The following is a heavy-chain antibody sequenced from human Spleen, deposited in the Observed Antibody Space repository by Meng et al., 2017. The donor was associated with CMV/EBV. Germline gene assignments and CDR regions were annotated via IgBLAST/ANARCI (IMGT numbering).Heavy chain of an antibody. J-gene: IGHJ4*02. Sequence: GGSLRLSCAASGFTFSSYSMNWVRQAPGKGLEWVSSISSSSSYIYYADSVKGRFTISRDNAKNSLYLQMNSLRAEDTAVYYCARFLHCSSTSCRYYFDYWGQGTLVTVSS. D-gene: IGHD2-2*01. CDR2: ISSSSSYI. CDR3: ARFLHCSSTSCRYYFDY. V-gene: IGHV3-21*01. CDR1: GFTFSSYS.